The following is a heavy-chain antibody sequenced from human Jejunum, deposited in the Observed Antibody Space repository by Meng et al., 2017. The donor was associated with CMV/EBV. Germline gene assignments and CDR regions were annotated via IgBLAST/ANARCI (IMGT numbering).Heavy chain of an antibody. V-gene: IGHV3-74*01. D-gene: IGHD3-10*01. CDR2: INPDGTTT. CDR1: GFTFTASW. Sequence: LSCAASGFTFTASWMHWVRQVPGKGLVRVSNINPDGTTTHYADSVKGRFTISRDNAMNTLYLQINSLRADDTAVYYCARDYYGSLDYWGQGTLVTVSS. CDR3: ARDYYGSLDY. J-gene: IGHJ4*02.